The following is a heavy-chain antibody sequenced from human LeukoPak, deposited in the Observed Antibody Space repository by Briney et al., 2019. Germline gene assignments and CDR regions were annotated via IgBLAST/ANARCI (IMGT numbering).Heavy chain of an antibody. Sequence: TFSSYAMTWVRQPPGKGLEWIGSMYYSGSTYYNPSLKSRVTISADTSKNQFSLKLSSVTAADTAVYYCARVEPGSYYNPFDYWGQGTLVTVSS. CDR3: ARVEPGSYYNPFDY. J-gene: IGHJ4*02. CDR1: TFSSYA. CDR2: MYYSGST. D-gene: IGHD3-10*01. V-gene: IGHV4-39*07.